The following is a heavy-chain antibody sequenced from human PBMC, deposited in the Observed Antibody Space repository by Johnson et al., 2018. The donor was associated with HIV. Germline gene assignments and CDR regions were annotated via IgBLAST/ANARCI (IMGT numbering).Heavy chain of an antibody. V-gene: IGHV3-33*01. D-gene: IGHD1-26*01. J-gene: IGHJ3*02. CDR2: IWYDGSNK. CDR1: GFTFDDYG. CDR3: PSLGGSYSLDI. Sequence: QLVESGGGVVLPGGPLRFSCAASGFTFDDYGMSWVRQAPGNGLEWVAVIWYDGSNKYYPGSVKGRFPISGENAKNSLYLQMNSLGAEDTAVYYCPSLGGSYSLDIWGKGTMVTVSS.